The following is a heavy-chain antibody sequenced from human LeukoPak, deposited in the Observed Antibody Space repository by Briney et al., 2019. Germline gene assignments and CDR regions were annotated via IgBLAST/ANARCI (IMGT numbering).Heavy chain of an antibody. Sequence: SVKVSCKASGGTFSSYAISWVRQAPGQGLEWMAGIIPIFGTANYAQKFQGRVTITADESTSTAYMELSSLRSEDTAVYYCARALKGPYYYDSSGYYSPFDYWGQGTLVTVSS. J-gene: IGHJ4*02. CDR1: GGTFSSYA. D-gene: IGHD3-22*01. CDR2: IIPIFGTA. V-gene: IGHV1-69*13. CDR3: ARALKGPYYYDSSGYYSPFDY.